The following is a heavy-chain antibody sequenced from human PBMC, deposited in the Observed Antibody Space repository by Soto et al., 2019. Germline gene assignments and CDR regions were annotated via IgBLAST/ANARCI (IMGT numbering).Heavy chain of an antibody. V-gene: IGHV1-8*01. CDR2: MNPNSGNT. Sequence: ASVKVSCKASGYTFTSYDINWVRQATGQGLEWMGWMNPNSGNTGYAQKFQGRVTMTRDTSISTAYMELSSLRSEDTAVYYCASGLGAAMCYYYYDSLDVWGKGTMVTVSS. J-gene: IGHJ6*03. CDR3: ASGLGAAMCYYYYDSLDV. CDR1: GYTFTSYD. D-gene: IGHD2-2*01.